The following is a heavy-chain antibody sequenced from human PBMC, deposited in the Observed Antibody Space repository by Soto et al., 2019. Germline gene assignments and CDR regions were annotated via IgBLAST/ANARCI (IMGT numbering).Heavy chain of an antibody. J-gene: IGHJ4*02. CDR3: ARGYCSSNSCYENTTPHYFDY. CDR1: GGTFSSYA. D-gene: IGHD2-2*01. V-gene: IGHV1-69*06. Sequence: AASVKVSCKASGGTFSSYAISWVRQAPGQGLEWMGGIIPIFGTANYAQKFQGRVTITADKSTSTAYMELSSLRSEDTAVYYCARGYCSSNSCYENTTPHYFDYWGQGXLVTVYS. CDR2: IIPIFGTA.